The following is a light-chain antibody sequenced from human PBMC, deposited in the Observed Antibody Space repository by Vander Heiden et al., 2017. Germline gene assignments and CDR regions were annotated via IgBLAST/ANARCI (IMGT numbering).Light chain of an antibody. V-gene: IGKV1-39*01. Sequence: DIQMTQSPSSLSASVGDRVTSTCRASQNISNYVNWYQQKPGKAPKLLIYTASSVQSVVPSRFSGGGSGTDFTLTISSLQPEVSATYCCQQSYSTWTFGQGTKVEIK. CDR3: QQSYSTWT. J-gene: IGKJ1*01. CDR2: TAS. CDR1: QNISNY.